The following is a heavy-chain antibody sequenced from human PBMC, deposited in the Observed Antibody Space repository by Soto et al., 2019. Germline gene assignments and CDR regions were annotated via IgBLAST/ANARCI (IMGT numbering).Heavy chain of an antibody. CDR1: GFTFSSYS. CDR2: ISSSSSYI. D-gene: IGHD3-3*01. V-gene: IGHV3-21*01. CDR3: ARDIKSDFWTGYFYYYGMDV. Sequence: PGGSLRLSCAASGFTFSSYSMNWVRQAPGKGLEWVSSISSSSSYIYYADSVKGRFTISRDNAKNSLYLQMNTLRAEDTAVCYCARDIKSDFWTGYFYYYGMDVWGQGTTVTVSS. J-gene: IGHJ6*02.